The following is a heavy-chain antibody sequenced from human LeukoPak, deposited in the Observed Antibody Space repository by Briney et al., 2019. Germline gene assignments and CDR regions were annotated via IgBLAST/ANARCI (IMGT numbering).Heavy chain of an antibody. CDR3: AKELSSGWYYFDY. J-gene: IGHJ4*02. CDR2: IWYDGSNK. CDR1: GFTFSSYG. Sequence: GRSLRLSCAASGFTFSSYGMHWVRQAPGKGLEWVAVIWYDGSNKYYADSVKGRFTISRDNSKNTLYLQMSSLRAEDTAVYYCAKELSSGWYYFDYWGQGTLVTVSS. V-gene: IGHV3-33*06. D-gene: IGHD6-19*01.